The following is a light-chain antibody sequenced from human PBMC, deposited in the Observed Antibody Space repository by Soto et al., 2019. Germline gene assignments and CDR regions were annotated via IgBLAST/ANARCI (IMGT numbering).Light chain of an antibody. CDR1: KLGNKY. CDR3: QAWDSSTVV. V-gene: IGLV3-1*01. J-gene: IGLJ2*01. Sequence: SYELTQPPSVSVSPGQTASITCSGDKLGNKYARWYQQKPGQSPVLVIYQDNKRPSGIPERFSGSHSGNTATLTISGTQAVDEAGYYCQAWDSSTVVFGGGTKVTVL. CDR2: QDN.